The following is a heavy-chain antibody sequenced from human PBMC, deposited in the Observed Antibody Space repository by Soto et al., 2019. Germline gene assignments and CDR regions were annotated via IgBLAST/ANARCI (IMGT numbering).Heavy chain of an antibody. CDR1: GFTFSSYA. V-gene: IGHV3-23*01. CDR3: AKEEGIAARHPYYYYYGMDV. D-gene: IGHD6-6*01. CDR2: ISGSGGST. J-gene: IGHJ6*02. Sequence: GGSLRLSCAASGFTFSSYAMSWVRQAPGKGLEWVSAISGSGGSTYYADSVKGRFTISRDNSKNTLYLQMNSLRAEDTAVDYCAKEEGIAARHPYYYYYGMDVWGQGTTVTVSS.